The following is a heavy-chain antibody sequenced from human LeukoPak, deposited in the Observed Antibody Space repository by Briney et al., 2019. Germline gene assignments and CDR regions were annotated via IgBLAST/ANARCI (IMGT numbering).Heavy chain of an antibody. V-gene: IGHV4-31*03. Sequence: SETLSLTCTVSGGSISSGGYYWSWIRQHPGKGLEWIGYIYYSGSTYYNPSLKSRVTISVDTSKNQFSLKLSSVTAADTAVYYCAREGVDTAMAETDDAFDIWGQGTMVTVPS. CDR1: GGSISSGGYY. CDR2: IYYSGST. CDR3: AREGVDTAMAETDDAFDI. D-gene: IGHD5-18*01. J-gene: IGHJ3*02.